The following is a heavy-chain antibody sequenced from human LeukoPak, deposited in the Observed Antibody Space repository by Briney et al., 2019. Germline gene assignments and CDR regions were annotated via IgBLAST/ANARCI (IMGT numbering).Heavy chain of an antibody. CDR3: AKDRGCFDP. Sequence: GGSLRLSCAASGFTFSNYGMHWVRQAPGEGLEWVAFIQNDGSNEYYADSVRGRFTISRDNSKKTVHLQMNSLKTEDTALYYCAKDRGCFDPWGQGTLVTVSS. J-gene: IGHJ5*02. CDR1: GFTFSNYG. CDR2: IQNDGSNE. V-gene: IGHV3-30*02.